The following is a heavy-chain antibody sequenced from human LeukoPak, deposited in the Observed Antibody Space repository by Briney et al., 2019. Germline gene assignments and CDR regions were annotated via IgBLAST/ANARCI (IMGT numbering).Heavy chain of an antibody. V-gene: IGHV4-59*01. CDR3: ARVGIAVAGTYFDY. J-gene: IGHJ4*02. CDR1: GGSISSYY. Sequence: KPSETLSLTCTVSGGSISSYYWSWIRQPPGKGLEWIGYIYYSGSTNYNPSLKSRVTISVDTSKNQFSLKLSSVTAADTAVYYCARVGIAVAGTYFDYWGQGTLVTVSS. D-gene: IGHD6-19*01. CDR2: IYYSGST.